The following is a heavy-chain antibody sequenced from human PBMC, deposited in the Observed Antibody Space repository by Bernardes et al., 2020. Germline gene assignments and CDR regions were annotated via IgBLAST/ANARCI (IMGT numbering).Heavy chain of an antibody. D-gene: IGHD6-25*01. CDR2: IHYRGST. CDR1: GGPTSGYY. J-gene: IGHJ3*01. V-gene: IGHV4-59*01. Sequence: SETLSLTCTVSGGPTSGYYWSWIRQSPGKGLQWIGNIHYRGSTNYNPSLESRVTISVDTSKNQFSLKLTSVTAADTAVYYCARLAATDAFDLWGQGTMVTVSS. CDR3: ARLAATDAFDL.